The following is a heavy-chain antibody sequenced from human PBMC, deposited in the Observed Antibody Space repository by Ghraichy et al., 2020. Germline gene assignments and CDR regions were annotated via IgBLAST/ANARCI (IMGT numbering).Heavy chain of an antibody. D-gene: IGHD5/OR15-5a*01. CDR3: ATLSGDVSTFDY. Sequence: GGSLRLSCAASGLIFSSRWMTWIRQAPGKGLEWVASIGHDGSVTHYADSVKGRFIISRDNAKNSLYLQPNSLRAEDTAVYYCATLSGDVSTFDYLGEGTRVTVSS. J-gene: IGHJ4*02. V-gene: IGHV3-7*03. CDR2: IGHDGSVT. CDR1: GLIFSSRW.